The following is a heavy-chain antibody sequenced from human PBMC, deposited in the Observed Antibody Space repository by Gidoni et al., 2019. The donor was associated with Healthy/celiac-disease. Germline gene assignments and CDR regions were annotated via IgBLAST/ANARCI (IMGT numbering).Heavy chain of an antibody. J-gene: IGHJ6*03. Sequence: QVQLQEPGPGLVKPSETLSLTCTVSGGSISSYYWSWIRQPPGKGLEWIGYIHYRGSTNYNPSPKSRVTISVDTPKTQFSLKLISVPAADTAVYYCARVSGGGSGSYYIGYYYYYYMDVWGKGTTVTVSS. V-gene: IGHV4-59*01. CDR3: ARVSGGGSGSYYIGYYYYYYMDV. CDR2: IHYRGST. CDR1: GGSISSYY. D-gene: IGHD3-10*01.